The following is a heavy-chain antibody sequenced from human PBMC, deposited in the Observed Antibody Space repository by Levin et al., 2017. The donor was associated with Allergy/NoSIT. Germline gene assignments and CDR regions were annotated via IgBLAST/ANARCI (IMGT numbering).Heavy chain of an antibody. V-gene: IGHV3-30-3*01. CDR2: ISYDGSNR. CDR1: GFTFSTYA. CDR3: ARDRTSEIYYYGSGSYFDY. J-gene: IGHJ4*02. D-gene: IGHD3-10*01. Sequence: GGSRLSCAASGFTFSTYAMHWVRQAPGKGLEWVAVISYDGSNRNYADSVKGRFIISRDNSKNTLYVQMNSLRAEDTAVYYCARDRTSEIYYYGSGSYFDYWGQGTLVTVSS.